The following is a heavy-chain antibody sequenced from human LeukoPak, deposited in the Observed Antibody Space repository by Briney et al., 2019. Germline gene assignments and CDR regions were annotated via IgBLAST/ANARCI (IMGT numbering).Heavy chain of an antibody. D-gene: IGHD3-22*01. Sequence: ASETLSLTCTVSGGSISSGSYYWSWIRQPAGKGLEWIVRIYSSGSTNYNPSLRSRATISIDTSSNEFSLKLSSVTAADTAVYYCVSSGYNPRFYYYYLDVWGKGTTVTISS. V-gene: IGHV4-61*02. CDR1: GGSISSGSYY. CDR3: VSSGYNPRFYYYYLDV. J-gene: IGHJ6*03. CDR2: IYSSGST.